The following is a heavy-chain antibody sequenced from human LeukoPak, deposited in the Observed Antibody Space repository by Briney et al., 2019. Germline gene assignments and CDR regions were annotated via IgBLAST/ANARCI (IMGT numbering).Heavy chain of an antibody. D-gene: IGHD3-10*01. CDR3: ARDKNTMGIDY. CDR1: GFTFSSYS. CDR2: ISSSSSTI. J-gene: IGHJ4*02. Sequence: PGGSLRLSCAASGFTFSSYSMNWVRQAPGKGLEWVSYISSSSSTIYYADSVKGRLTISRDNAKNSLYLQMNSLRAEDTAVYYCARDKNTMGIDYWGQGSLVTVSS. V-gene: IGHV3-48*01.